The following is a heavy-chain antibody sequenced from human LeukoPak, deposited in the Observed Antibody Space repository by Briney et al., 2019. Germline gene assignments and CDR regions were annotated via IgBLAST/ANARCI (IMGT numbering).Heavy chain of an antibody. Sequence: GGSLRRSCAASGFTFSSYAMSWVRQAPGKGLEWVSAIRGSGGSTYYADSVKGRFTISRDNSKNTLYLQMNSLRAEDTAVYYCAKAYCSSTSCYYSYDDFWSGYYVFDYWGQGVLVTVS. CDR3: AKAYCSSTSCYYSYDDFWSGYYVFDY. D-gene: IGHD3-3*01. J-gene: IGHJ4*02. CDR1: GFTFSSYA. CDR2: IRGSGGST. V-gene: IGHV3-23*01.